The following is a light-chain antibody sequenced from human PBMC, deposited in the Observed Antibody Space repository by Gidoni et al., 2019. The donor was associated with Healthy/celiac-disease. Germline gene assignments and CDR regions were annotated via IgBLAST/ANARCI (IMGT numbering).Light chain of an antibody. J-gene: IGKJ4*01. V-gene: IGKV1-5*03. Sequence: DIQMTQSPSTLSSSVGDRVNITCLASQSISSWLACYQQKPGQAPKLLSYKASSLESGFPSRFSGSGSGTEFTLTISSLQPYDFATYYCQQYNSYFTFGGGTKVEIK. CDR1: QSISSW. CDR2: KAS. CDR3: QQYNSYFT.